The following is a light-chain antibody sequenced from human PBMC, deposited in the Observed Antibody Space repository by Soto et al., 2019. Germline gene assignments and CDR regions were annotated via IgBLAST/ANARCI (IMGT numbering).Light chain of an antibody. J-gene: IGKJ1*01. V-gene: IGKV1-6*01. CDR3: LQEYTYPWT. Sequence: AIQMTQSPSSLSASVGDRVTITCRASQAIRNDLGWYQQKPGKAPTLLIFGASNLQPGVPVRFSASGSGTNFTLTISNLQPEDFATYYCLQEYTYPWTFGQGTKVDI. CDR2: GAS. CDR1: QAIRND.